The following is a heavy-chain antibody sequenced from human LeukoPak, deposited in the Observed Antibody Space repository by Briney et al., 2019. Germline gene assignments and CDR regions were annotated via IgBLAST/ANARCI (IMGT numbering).Heavy chain of an antibody. CDR1: GFTFSSYA. D-gene: IGHD2-15*01. CDR2: ISYNGGST. V-gene: IGHV3-64*01. CDR3: ARVGGSLPDAFDI. Sequence: GGSPRLSCAASGFTFSSYAMHWVRRAPGKGLEHVSAISYNGGSTYYGNSVKGRFTISRDNSKNTLYLQMGSLRAEDMAVYYCARVGGSLPDAFDIWGQGTMVPVSS. J-gene: IGHJ3*02.